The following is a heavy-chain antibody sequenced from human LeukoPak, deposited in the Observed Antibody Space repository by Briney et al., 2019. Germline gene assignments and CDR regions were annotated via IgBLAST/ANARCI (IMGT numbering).Heavy chain of an antibody. D-gene: IGHD4-17*01. CDR1: GFSFSSYS. Sequence: GGSLKLSCAASGFSFSSYSMNWGRQAPGKGLEWVSYISSSSPTIYYADSVKGRFTISRDNAKDSLFPQMNSLRAEDTAVYYCARDKYPTTVHDAFDIWGQGTMVTVSS. J-gene: IGHJ3*02. CDR2: ISSSSPTI. CDR3: ARDKYPTTVHDAFDI. V-gene: IGHV3-48*04.